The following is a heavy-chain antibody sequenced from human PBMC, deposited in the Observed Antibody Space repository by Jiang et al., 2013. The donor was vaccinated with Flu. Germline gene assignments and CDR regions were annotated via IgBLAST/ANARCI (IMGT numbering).Heavy chain of an antibody. CDR3: ARLSPIQLWLSRDFGLDV. Sequence: SLRISCKGSGYSFTNYWIVWVRQMPGKGLEWVGKTDPSDSSTDYGPSFQDHVTISTDKSITTAYLQWSSLQASDSAIYYCARLSPIQLWLSRDFGLDVWGQGTTVTVSS. CDR1: GYSFTNYW. CDR2: TDPSDSST. D-gene: IGHD3-22*01. J-gene: IGHJ6*02. V-gene: IGHV5-10-1*01.